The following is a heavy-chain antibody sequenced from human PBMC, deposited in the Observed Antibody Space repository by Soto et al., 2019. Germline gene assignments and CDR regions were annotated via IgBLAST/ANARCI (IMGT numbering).Heavy chain of an antibody. CDR2: IIPIFAPA. V-gene: IGHV1-69*06. Sequence: QVQLVQSGAEVKMPGSSVKVSCKASGGTFSTYAITWVRQAPGQGLEWMGGIIPIFAPANYAQKFQGRVTITADISTSTAYMELSSLRSEDTAVYYCARALYISSWYDRGFDSWGQGTLVTVSS. J-gene: IGHJ4*02. D-gene: IGHD6-13*01. CDR3: ARALYISSWYDRGFDS. CDR1: GGTFSTYA.